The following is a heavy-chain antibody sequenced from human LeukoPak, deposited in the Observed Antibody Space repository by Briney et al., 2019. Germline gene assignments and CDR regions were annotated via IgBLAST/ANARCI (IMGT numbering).Heavy chain of an antibody. V-gene: IGHV1-24*01. J-gene: IGHJ4*02. CDR2: FDPEDGET. CDR3: ATGGLMVYAAFDY. Sequence: ASVKVSCKVSGYTLTELSMHWVRQAPGKGLEWMGGFDPEDGETIYAQKFQGRVTMTEDTSTDTAYMEMSSLRSEDTAVCYCATGGLMVYAAFDYWGQGTLVTVSS. D-gene: IGHD2-8*01. CDR1: GYTLTELS.